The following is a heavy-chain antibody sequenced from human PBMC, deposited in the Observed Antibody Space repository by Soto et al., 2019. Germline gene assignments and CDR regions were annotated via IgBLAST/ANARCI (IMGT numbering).Heavy chain of an antibody. CDR2: IIPMFGTA. J-gene: IGHJ4*02. V-gene: IGHV1-69*06. Sequence: QVQLVQSGAEVKKPGSSVRVSCKTSGGAFSIYAISWVRQAPGQGLEWMGGIIPMFGTANYAQKFQGRVTITADKSTSTAYMDLSSLRSADTAVYYCATSYSFGGVISPTFDHWGQGTLVTVPS. CDR1: GGAFSIYA. CDR3: ATSYSFGGVISPTFDH. D-gene: IGHD3-16*02.